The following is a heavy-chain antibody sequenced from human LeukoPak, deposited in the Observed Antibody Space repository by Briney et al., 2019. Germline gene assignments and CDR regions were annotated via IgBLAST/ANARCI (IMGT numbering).Heavy chain of an antibody. Sequence: GGSLRLSCAASGFIFSSYAMHWVRQAPGKGLEYVSAISSNGGSTYYANSVKGRFTISRDNSKNTLYLQMGSLRAEDMAVYYCARDRGDFWSGLDPQGVNDYWGQGTLVTVSS. V-gene: IGHV3-64*01. CDR1: GFIFSSYA. CDR3: ARDRGDFWSGLDPQGVNDY. J-gene: IGHJ4*02. D-gene: IGHD3-3*01. CDR2: ISSNGGST.